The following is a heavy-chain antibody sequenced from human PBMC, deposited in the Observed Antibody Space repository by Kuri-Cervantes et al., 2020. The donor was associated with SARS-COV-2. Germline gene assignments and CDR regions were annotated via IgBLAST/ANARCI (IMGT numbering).Heavy chain of an antibody. CDR2: MNPDTGNS. CDR3: AREASTDCSGGSCYYKFDWYFDL. V-gene: IGHV1-8*02. Sequence: ASVKVTCKASVYTFSTYDINWVRQASGQGLEWMGWMNPDTGNSGYAQNFRGRVTMTRDSSITTAYMELSSLRSEDTAVYYCAREASTDCSGGSCYYKFDWYFDLWGRGTLVTVSS. CDR1: VYTFSTYD. J-gene: IGHJ2*01. D-gene: IGHD2-15*01.